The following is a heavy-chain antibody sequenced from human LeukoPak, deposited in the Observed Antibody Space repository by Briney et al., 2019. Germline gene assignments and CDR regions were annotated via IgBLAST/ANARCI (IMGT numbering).Heavy chain of an antibody. V-gene: IGHV1-18*04. J-gene: IGHJ4*02. CDR1: GYTFTGYY. CDR2: ISAYNGNT. CDR3: ARDHSSSGQLFDY. Sequence: GASVKVSCKASGYTFTGYYMHWVRQAPGQGLEWMEWISAYNGNTNYAQKLQGRVTMTTDTSTNTAYMELRSLRSDNTAVYYCARDHSSSGQLFDYWGQGTLVTVSS. D-gene: IGHD6-13*01.